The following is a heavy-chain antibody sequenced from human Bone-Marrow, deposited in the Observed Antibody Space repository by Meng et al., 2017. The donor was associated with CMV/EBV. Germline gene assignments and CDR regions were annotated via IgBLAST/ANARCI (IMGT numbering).Heavy chain of an antibody. D-gene: IGHD6-13*01. CDR2: ISFDGRKQ. Sequence: FNDYGMHWVRQAPGKGLEWVAVISFDGRKQYYADSVKGRFTISRDNSKNTVFLQMNGLRDEDTAMYYCAKDRLLGRYTSSWYGADYWGQGTLVTVSS. CDR3: AKDRLLGRYTSSWYGADY. CDR1: FNDYG. J-gene: IGHJ4*02. V-gene: IGHV3-30*18.